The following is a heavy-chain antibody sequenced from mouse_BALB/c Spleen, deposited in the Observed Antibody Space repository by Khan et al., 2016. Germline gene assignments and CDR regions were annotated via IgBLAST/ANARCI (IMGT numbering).Heavy chain of an antibody. J-gene: IGHJ1*01. V-gene: IGHV1S137*01. D-gene: IGHD1-1*01. CDR2: ISTYNGNT. CDR1: GYTFTDYA. CDR3: AREGGITTERRYFDV. Sequence: QVQLQQSGPEVVRPGVSVKISCKGSGYTFTDYAMHWVKQSHAKSLEWIGVISTYNGNTNYNQKFKGKATMTVDKSSSTAYMELARFTAEDSAIDYCAREGGITTERRYFDVWGAGTTVTVSS.